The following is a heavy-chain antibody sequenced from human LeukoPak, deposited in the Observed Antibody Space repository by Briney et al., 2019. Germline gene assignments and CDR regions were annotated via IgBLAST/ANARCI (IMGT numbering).Heavy chain of an antibody. D-gene: IGHD2-2*01. Sequence: SETLSLTCTVSGGSISSGSYYWSWIRQPAGKGLEWIGRIYTSGSTNYNPSLKSRVTISVDRSKNQFSLKLSSVTAADTAVYYCARGNIVVVPAAPWFDPWGQGTLVTVSS. J-gene: IGHJ5*02. CDR1: GGSISSGSYY. CDR2: IYTSGST. CDR3: ARGNIVVVPAAPWFDP. V-gene: IGHV4-61*02.